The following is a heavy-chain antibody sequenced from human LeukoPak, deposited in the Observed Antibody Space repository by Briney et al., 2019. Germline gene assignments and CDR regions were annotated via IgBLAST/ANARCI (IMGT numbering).Heavy chain of an antibody. D-gene: IGHD6-13*01. CDR2: IIPILGIA. CDR3: AKDMYSSSWDAFDI. J-gene: IGHJ3*02. V-gene: IGHV1-69*04. Sequence: SVKVSCKASGGTFSSYAISWVRQAPGQGLEWMGRIIPILGIANYAQKFQGRVTITADKSTSTAYMELSSLRSEDTAVYYCAKDMYSSSWDAFDIWGQGTMVTVSS. CDR1: GGTFSSYA.